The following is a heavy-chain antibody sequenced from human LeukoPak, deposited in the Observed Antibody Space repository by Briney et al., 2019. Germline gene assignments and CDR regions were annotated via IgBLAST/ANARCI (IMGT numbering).Heavy chain of an antibody. CDR3: ARHSGSGWQALGY. J-gene: IGHJ4*02. Sequence: ASVKVSCKASGYTFSNYGISWVRQAPVLGLEWMGWTSYNGNTNYPQKFQDRVTMTTDTSTTTAYMELRSLESDDTAVYYCARHSGSGWQALGYWGQGTLVTASS. CDR2: TSYNGNT. CDR1: GYTFSNYG. D-gene: IGHD6-19*01. V-gene: IGHV1-18*04.